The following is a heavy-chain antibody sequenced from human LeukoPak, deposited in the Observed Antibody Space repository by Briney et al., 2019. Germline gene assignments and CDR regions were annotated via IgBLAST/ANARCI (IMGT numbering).Heavy chain of an antibody. Sequence: GGSLRRSCAGSGDSWMHWVRQVPGKGLVWVSRIKTDGSSTSYADSVKGRFTISNENAENTLYLQMNSLRAEDTAVYYCARGGHSVAGTMPGYWGQGTLVTVSS. V-gene: IGHV3-74*01. CDR3: ARGGHSVAGTMPGY. CDR1: GDSW. J-gene: IGHJ4*02. CDR2: IKTDGSST. D-gene: IGHD6-19*01.